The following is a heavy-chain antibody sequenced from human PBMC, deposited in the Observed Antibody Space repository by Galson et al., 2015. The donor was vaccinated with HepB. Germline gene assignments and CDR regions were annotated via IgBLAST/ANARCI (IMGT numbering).Heavy chain of an antibody. Sequence: SLRLSCAASGFTFSDYYMSWIRQAPGKGLEWVAFIRYDGSNKYYADSVKGRFTISRDNSKNTLYLQMNSLRAEDTAVYYCAKERWSYYDYVWGSLADYWGQGTLVTVSS. D-gene: IGHD3-16*01. CDR2: IRYDGSNK. CDR1: GFTFSDYY. V-gene: IGHV3-30*02. J-gene: IGHJ4*02. CDR3: AKERWSYYDYVWGSLADY.